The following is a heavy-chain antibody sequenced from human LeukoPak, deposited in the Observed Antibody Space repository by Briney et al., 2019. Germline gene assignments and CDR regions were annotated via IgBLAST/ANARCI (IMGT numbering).Heavy chain of an antibody. V-gene: IGHV4-39*01. D-gene: IGHD3-16*02. CDR2: IYYSGST. J-gene: IGHJ4*02. CDR3: ARTPGSYRYKYYFEY. Sequence: PSETLSLTXTVSGGSVSSSSYYWGRIRQPPGKGLEWIGSIYYSGSTYYNPSLKSRVTISVDTSNNQFSLKLSSVTAADTAVYYCARTPGSYRYKYYFEYWGQGTLVTVSS. CDR1: GGSVSSSSYY.